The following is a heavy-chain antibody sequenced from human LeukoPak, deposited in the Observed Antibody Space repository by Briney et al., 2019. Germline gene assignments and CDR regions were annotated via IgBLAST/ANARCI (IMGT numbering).Heavy chain of an antibody. CDR3: AKDRKYSYGYYMDV. D-gene: IGHD5-18*01. CDR1: GFTVSSNH. Sequence: GGSLRLSCAASGFTVSSNHMSWVRQAPGKGLEWVSVIYSGGSTYYADSVKGRFTISRDNSKNTLYLQMNSLRAEDTAVYYCAKDRKYSYGYYMDVWGKGTTVTVSS. V-gene: IGHV3-53*05. J-gene: IGHJ6*03. CDR2: IYSGGST.